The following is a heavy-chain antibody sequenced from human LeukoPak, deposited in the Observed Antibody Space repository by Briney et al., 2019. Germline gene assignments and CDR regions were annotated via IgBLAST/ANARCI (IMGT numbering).Heavy chain of an antibody. J-gene: IGHJ4*02. Sequence: PGGSLRLSCAASGFTFSSYGMHWVRQAPGKGLEWVAVIWYDGSNKYYADSVKGRFTISRDDSKNTLYLQMNSLRAEDTAVYYCARESPSKAMAGSFDYWGQGTLVTVSS. D-gene: IGHD6-19*01. CDR3: ARESPSKAMAGSFDY. V-gene: IGHV3-33*01. CDR1: GFTFSSYG. CDR2: IWYDGSNK.